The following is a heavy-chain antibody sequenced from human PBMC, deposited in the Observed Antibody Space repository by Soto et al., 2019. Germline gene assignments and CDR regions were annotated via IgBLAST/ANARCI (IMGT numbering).Heavy chain of an antibody. J-gene: IGHJ4*02. CDR1: GYTFTGYY. Sequence: ASVKVSCKASGYTFTGYYMHWVRQAPGQGLEWMGWINPNSGGTNYAQKFQGWVTMTRDTSISTAYMELSRLRSDDTAVYYCARVGRSDFWSGYDNWGQGTLVTVSS. V-gene: IGHV1-2*04. D-gene: IGHD3-3*01. CDR3: ARVGRSDFWSGYDN. CDR2: INPNSGGT.